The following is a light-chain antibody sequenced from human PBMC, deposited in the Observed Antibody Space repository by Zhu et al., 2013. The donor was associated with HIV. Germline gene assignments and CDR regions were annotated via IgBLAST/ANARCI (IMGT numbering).Light chain of an antibody. J-gene: IGLJ2*01. Sequence: QSVLTQPPSVSAAPGQRVTISCSGTTSNIGNNFVSWYQQFPGTAPKLIIYDNDHRPSGIPDRFSGSKSGTSATLGITGLQTGDEADYYCGTWDSSLSAVVFGGGTKLTVL. CDR2: DND. CDR1: TSNIGNNF. CDR3: GTWDSSLSAVV. V-gene: IGLV1-51*01.